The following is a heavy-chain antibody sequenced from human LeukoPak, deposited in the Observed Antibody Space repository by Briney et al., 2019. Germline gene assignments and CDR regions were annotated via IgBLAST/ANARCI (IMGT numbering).Heavy chain of an antibody. CDR1: GFIFSSYA. D-gene: IGHD6-13*01. J-gene: IGHJ4*02. CDR2: ISGSGGST. Sequence: GGSLRLSCAASGFIFSSYAMSWVRQAPGKGLEWVSAISGSGGSTYYADSVKGRFTISRDNSKNTLYLQMNSLRAEDTAVYYCAKVPTGYSSGWYDYWGQGTLVTVSS. V-gene: IGHV3-23*01. CDR3: AKVPTGYSSGWYDY.